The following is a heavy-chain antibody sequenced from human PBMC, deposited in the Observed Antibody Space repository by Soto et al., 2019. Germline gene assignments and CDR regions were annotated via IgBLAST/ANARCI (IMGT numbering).Heavy chain of an antibody. D-gene: IGHD2-21*02. J-gene: IGHJ6*02. V-gene: IGHV5-51*01. Sequence: GESLKISSEGSGYSFTSYWSGWVRQMPGKGLEWMGIIYPGDSDTRYSPSFQGQVTISADKSISTAYLQWSSLKASDTAMYYCARMVVTAIRRYYYGMDVWGLGTTVTVSS. CDR3: ARMVVTAIRRYYYGMDV. CDR2: IYPGDSDT. CDR1: GYSFTSYW.